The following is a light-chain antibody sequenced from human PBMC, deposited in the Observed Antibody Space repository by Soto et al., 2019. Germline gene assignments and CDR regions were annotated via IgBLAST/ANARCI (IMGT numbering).Light chain of an antibody. Sequence: EIVMTQSPATLSVSPGERATLSCRASQSVSSNLAWYQQKPGQAPRLLIYGASTRATGIPARFSGSGSGTEFTLTISILKSEDFAVYYCQQYNNWPPIFGPGTKVDIK. CDR3: QQYNNWPPI. CDR2: GAS. V-gene: IGKV3-15*01. CDR1: QSVSSN. J-gene: IGKJ3*01.